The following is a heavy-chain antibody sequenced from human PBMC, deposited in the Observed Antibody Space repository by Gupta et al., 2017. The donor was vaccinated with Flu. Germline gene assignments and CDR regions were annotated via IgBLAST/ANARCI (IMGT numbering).Heavy chain of an antibody. Sequence: GYYWSWIRQPPGKGLEGIGEINHSGSTNYNPSLKSRVTISVDTSKNQFSLKLSSVTAADTAVYYCARIGGSYSSRGWFDPWGQGTLVTVSS. D-gene: IGHD1-26*01. CDR3: ARIGGSYSSRGWFDP. V-gene: IGHV4-34*01. CDR2: INHSGST. CDR1: GYY. J-gene: IGHJ5*02.